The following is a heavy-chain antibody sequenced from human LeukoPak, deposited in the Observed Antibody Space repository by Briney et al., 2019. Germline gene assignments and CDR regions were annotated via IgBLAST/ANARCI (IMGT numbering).Heavy chain of an antibody. CDR3: ARRRDQTWVGYYGMDV. V-gene: IGHV4-59*08. CDR1: GGSISSYY. CDR2: IYYSGST. J-gene: IGHJ6*02. Sequence: SETLSLTCTVPGGSISSYYWSWIRQPPGKGLEWIGYIYYSGSTNYNPSLKSRVTISVDTSKNQFSLKLSSVTAADTAVYYCARRRDQTWVGYYGMDVWGQGTTVTVSS. D-gene: IGHD5-24*01.